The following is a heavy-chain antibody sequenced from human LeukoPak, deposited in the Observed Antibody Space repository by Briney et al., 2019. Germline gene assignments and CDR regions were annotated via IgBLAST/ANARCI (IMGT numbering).Heavy chain of an antibody. J-gene: IGHJ4*02. CDR3: AKDRESSSWYYFDN. CDR2: ISGSGDDT. Sequence: GGSLRLSSAASRFTFSSYAMNCGRQAPGKGLEWVSTISGSGDDTYYADSVKGRFTISRDNSKNTLYLQMDSLRAEDTALYYCAKDRESSSWYYFDNWGQGTLVTVSS. V-gene: IGHV3-23*01. D-gene: IGHD6-13*01. CDR1: RFTFSSYA.